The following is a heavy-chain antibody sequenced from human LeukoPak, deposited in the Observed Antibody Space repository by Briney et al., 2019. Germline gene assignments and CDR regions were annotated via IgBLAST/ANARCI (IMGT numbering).Heavy chain of an antibody. CDR1: GGPISSYY. D-gene: IGHD2-2*01. Sequence: PSETLSLTCTVSGGPISSYYWSWIRQPPGKGLEWIGYIYYSGSTNYNPSLKSRVTISVDTSKNQFSLKLSSVTAADTAVYYCARSTRPAAPFDPWGQGTLVTVSS. CDR2: IYYSGST. V-gene: IGHV4-59*12. CDR3: ARSTRPAAPFDP. J-gene: IGHJ5*02.